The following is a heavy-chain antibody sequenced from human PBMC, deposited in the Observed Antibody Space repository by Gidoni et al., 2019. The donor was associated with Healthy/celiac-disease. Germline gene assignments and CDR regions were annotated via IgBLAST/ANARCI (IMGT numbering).Heavy chain of an antibody. Sequence: QVQLVQSGAEVKKPGSSVKVSCKASGGTFSSYAISWVRQAPGQGLEWMGGIIPIFGTANYAQKFQGRVTITADESTSTAYMELSSLRSEDTAVYYCARSLGYCSSTSCYLGSPGNEDAFDIWGQGTMVTVSS. CDR1: GGTFSSYA. D-gene: IGHD2-2*01. CDR3: ARSLGYCSSTSCYLGSPGNEDAFDI. CDR2: IIPIFGTA. J-gene: IGHJ3*02. V-gene: IGHV1-69*01.